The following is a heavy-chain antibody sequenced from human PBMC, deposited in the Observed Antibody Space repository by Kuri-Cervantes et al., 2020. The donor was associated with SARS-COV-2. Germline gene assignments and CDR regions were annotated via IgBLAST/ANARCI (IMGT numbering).Heavy chain of an antibody. D-gene: IGHD3-3*01. J-gene: IGHJ4*02. CDR1: GGSISSYY. CDR3: ARVVVWSGYYFDY. CDR2: IYYSGST. V-gene: IGHV4-59*01. Sequence: GSLRLSCTVSGGSISSYYWSWIRQPPGKGLEWIEYIYYSGSTNYNPSLKSRVTISVDTSKNQFSLKLSSVTAADTAVYYCARVVVWSGYYFDYWGQGTLVTVSS.